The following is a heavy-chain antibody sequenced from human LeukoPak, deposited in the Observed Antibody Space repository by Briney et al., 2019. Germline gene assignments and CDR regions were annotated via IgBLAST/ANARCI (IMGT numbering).Heavy chain of an antibody. D-gene: IGHD6-13*01. CDR3: ARHARHDVAAAGKGVY. V-gene: IGHV4-59*01. J-gene: IGHJ4*02. Sequence: LETLSLTCTVSGGSISTYYWSWIRQPPGKGLEWIGNIYYTGSTIYNPSLESRVTMSVDTSENQLFLNLTSVTAADTAVYYCARHARHDVAAAGKGVYWGQGTLVTVSS. CDR2: IYYTGST. CDR1: GGSISTYY.